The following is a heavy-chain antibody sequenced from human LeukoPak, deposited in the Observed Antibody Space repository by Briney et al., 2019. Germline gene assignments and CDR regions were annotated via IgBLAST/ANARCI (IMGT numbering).Heavy chain of an antibody. CDR2: ISGDGGSR. V-gene: IGHV3-43*02. D-gene: IGHD3-3*01. J-gene: IGHJ4*02. CDR1: GITFEDSA. CDR3: VKDVGSGYYDFWSGYYYH. Sequence: GGSLRLSCVASGITFEDSAMHWVRQGPGKGLEWVSLISGDGGSRYYADSVKGRFTISKDKSKDSLYLQMNSLRTEDTALYYCVKDVGSGYYDFWSGYYYHWGQGTLVTVSS.